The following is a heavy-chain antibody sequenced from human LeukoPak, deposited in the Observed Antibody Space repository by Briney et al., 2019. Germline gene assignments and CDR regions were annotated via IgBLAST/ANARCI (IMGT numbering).Heavy chain of an antibody. Sequence: SQTLSLTCTVSGGSISSGSYYWSWIRQPAGKGLEWIGRIYTSGSTNYNPSLKSRVTISVDTSKNQFSLKLSSVTAADTAVYYCATQPPYYGANWFDPWGQGNLVTVSS. CDR3: ATQPPYYGANWFDP. CDR2: IYTSGST. CDR1: GGSISSGSYY. D-gene: IGHD4-17*01. J-gene: IGHJ5*02. V-gene: IGHV4-61*02.